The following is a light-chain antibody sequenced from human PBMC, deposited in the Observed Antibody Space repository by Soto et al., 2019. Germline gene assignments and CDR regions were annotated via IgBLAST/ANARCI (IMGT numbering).Light chain of an antibody. CDR2: GAS. CDR1: QSVSGN. V-gene: IGKV3-15*01. CDR3: QQYDDWPTFT. Sequence: EIVMTQSPATLSVSPGERATLSCRASQSVSGNLAWYQQKPGQAPRLLIYGASTRATGIPARFSGSGSGTEFTLTISNLQSEDFAVYHCQQYDDWPTFTFGGGTKVEIK. J-gene: IGKJ4*01.